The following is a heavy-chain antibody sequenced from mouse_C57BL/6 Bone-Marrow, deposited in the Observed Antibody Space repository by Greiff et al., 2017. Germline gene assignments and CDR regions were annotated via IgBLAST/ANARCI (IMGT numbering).Heavy chain of an antibody. V-gene: IGHV1-59*01. J-gene: IGHJ3*01. Sequence: QVQLQQPGAELVRPGTSVKLSCKASGYTFTSYWMHWVKQRPGQGLEWIGVIDPSDSYTNYNQKFKGKATLTVEPSSSTAYMQLSSLTAEDSAVYYCRAGTSYWGQGTLVTVSA. CDR2: IDPSDSYT. CDR1: GYTFTSYW. CDR3: RAGTSY. D-gene: IGHD3-1*01.